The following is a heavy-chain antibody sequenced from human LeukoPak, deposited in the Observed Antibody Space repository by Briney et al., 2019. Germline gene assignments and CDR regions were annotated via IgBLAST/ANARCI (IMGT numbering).Heavy chain of an antibody. V-gene: IGHV4-59*08. J-gene: IGHJ4*02. CDR3: ARHSIVGQWLVPFDY. D-gene: IGHD6-19*01. Sequence: SETLSLTCTVSGGSISSYYWSWIRQPPGKGLEWIGYIYYSGSTNYNPSLKSRVTISVGTSKNQFSLKLSSVTAADTAVYYCARHSIVGQWLVPFDYWGQGTLVTVSS. CDR1: GGSISSYY. CDR2: IYYSGST.